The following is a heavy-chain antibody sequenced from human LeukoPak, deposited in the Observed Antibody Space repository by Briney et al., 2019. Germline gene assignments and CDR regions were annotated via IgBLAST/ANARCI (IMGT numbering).Heavy chain of an antibody. V-gene: IGHV3-23*01. CDR3: AKHPRLFGVVIHYSDY. Sequence: GGSLRLSCAASGFTFSSYAMSWVRQAPGKGLEWVSAISGSGGSTYYADSVKGRFTISRDNSKNTLYLQMNSLRAEDTAVYYCAKHPRLFGVVIHYSDYWGQGTLVTVSS. J-gene: IGHJ4*02. D-gene: IGHD3-3*01. CDR2: ISGSGGST. CDR1: GFTFSSYA.